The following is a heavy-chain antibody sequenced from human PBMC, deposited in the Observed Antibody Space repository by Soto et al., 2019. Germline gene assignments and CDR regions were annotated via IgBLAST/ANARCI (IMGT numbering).Heavy chain of an antibody. J-gene: IGHJ4*02. Sequence: PSETLSLTCTVSGGSISSGGYYWSWIRQHPGKGLEWIGYIYYSGSTYYNPSLKSRVTISVDTSKNQFSLQLSSVTPAYTAVYYCARGGTVVNGFDYWGQGTLVTVSS. D-gene: IGHD2-15*01. CDR1: GGSISSGGYY. CDR3: ARGGTVVNGFDY. CDR2: IYYSGST. V-gene: IGHV4-31*03.